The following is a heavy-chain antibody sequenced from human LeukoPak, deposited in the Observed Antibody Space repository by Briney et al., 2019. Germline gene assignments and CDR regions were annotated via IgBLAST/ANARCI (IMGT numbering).Heavy chain of an antibody. CDR3: ARDDNIAAAGTHAFDI. D-gene: IGHD6-13*01. CDR2: IYYSGST. Sequence: AETLSLTCTVSGGSISSSSYYWGWIRQPPGKGREWFGSIYYSGSTYYNPSLTSRVTISVDTSKNQCSLKLSSVTAADTAVYYCARDDNIAAAGTHAFDIWGQGTMVTVSS. J-gene: IGHJ3*02. CDR1: GGSISSSSYY. V-gene: IGHV4-39*02.